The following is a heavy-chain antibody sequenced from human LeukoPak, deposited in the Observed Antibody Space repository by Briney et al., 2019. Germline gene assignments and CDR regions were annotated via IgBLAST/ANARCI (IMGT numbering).Heavy chain of an antibody. Sequence: GGSLRLSCAASTLTFSNTWMRWIRQAPGEGLEYVGRIKSKPDGGTTDYAAFVKGRFTISRDDSRNMLYLQINSLKTEDTAVYYCTTDQGDSRDFYSFDYWGQGTLVTVSS. J-gene: IGHJ4*02. CDR2: IKSKPDGGTT. CDR3: TTDQGDSRDFYSFDY. D-gene: IGHD3/OR15-3a*01. V-gene: IGHV3-15*01. CDR1: TLTFSNTW.